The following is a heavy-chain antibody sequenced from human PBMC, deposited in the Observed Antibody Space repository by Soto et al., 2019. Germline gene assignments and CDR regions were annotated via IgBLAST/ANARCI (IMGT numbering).Heavy chain of an antibody. Sequence: QVQLVQSGAEVKKPGSSVKVSCKASGGTFSSHAISWVRQAPGQGLEWMGWIIPIFGTANYAQKFQGRVTITADESTSTAYMELSSLRSEDTAVYYCAREMATIVGWFDPWGQGTLVTVSS. V-gene: IGHV1-69*01. CDR1: GGTFSSHA. J-gene: IGHJ5*02. CDR2: IIPIFGTA. D-gene: IGHD5-12*01. CDR3: AREMATIVGWFDP.